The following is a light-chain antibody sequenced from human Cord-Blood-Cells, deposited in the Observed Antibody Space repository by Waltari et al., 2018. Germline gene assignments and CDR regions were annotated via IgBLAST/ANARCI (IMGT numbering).Light chain of an antibody. CDR1: SGSVSTSYY. CDR2: STN. Sequence: QTVVTQEPSFSVSPGGTVTLTCGLSSGSVSTSYYPNCYQQTPGQAPRTLIYSTNPRSSGVPDRFSGSILGNKAALTFTGAQADDESDYYCVLYMGSGSWVFGGGTKLTVL. CDR3: VLYMGSGSWV. J-gene: IGLJ3*02. V-gene: IGLV8-61*01.